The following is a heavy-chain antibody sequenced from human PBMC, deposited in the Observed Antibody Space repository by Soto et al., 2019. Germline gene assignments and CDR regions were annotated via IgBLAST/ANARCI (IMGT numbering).Heavy chain of an antibody. CDR2: INHSGST. Sequence: SETLFPTCDVFGGSFSGYSWSWIRQLPGKGLEWIGEINHSGSTNYNPSLKSRVTISVDTSKNQFSLKLSSVTAADTALYYCARGSTMVRGVILDAFDIWGQGTMVT. CDR3: ARGSTMVRGVILDAFDI. V-gene: IGHV4-34*01. CDR1: GGSFSGYS. D-gene: IGHD3-10*01. J-gene: IGHJ3*02.